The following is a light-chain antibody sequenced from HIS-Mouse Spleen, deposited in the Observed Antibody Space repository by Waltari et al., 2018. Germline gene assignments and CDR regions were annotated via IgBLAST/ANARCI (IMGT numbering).Light chain of an antibody. V-gene: IGLV3-21*03. CDR2: GDS. Sequence: SYVLTQPPSVSVAPGKTARITCGGNNIGSKSVNWYQQKPGQAPVLVVYGDSDRPSGMPELFSGSNSGNTATLTISRVEAGDEADYYCQVWDSSSDHVVFGGGTKLTVL. CDR3: QVWDSSSDHVV. J-gene: IGLJ2*01. CDR1: NIGSKS.